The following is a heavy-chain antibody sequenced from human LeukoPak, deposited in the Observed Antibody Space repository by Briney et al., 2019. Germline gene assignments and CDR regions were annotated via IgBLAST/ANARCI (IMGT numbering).Heavy chain of an antibody. CDR2: ISYDGSNK. Sequence: GGSLRLSCAASGFTFSSYAMQWVRQAPGKGLEWVAVISYDGSNKYYADSVKGRFTISRDNSKNTLYLQMNSLRAEDTAVYYCARDYVVVPAVMGGWGQGTLVTVS. D-gene: IGHD2-2*01. V-gene: IGHV3-30*04. CDR3: ARDYVVVPAVMGG. J-gene: IGHJ4*02. CDR1: GFTFSSYA.